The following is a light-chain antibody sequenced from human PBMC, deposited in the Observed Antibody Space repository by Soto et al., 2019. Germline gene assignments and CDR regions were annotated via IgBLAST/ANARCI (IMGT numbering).Light chain of an antibody. CDR2: GNN. Sequence: QSVLTQAPSVSGTPGQRVTITCSGSSSNIGRNSVNWYQHLQGTAPKLLTHGNNHRPSGVPDRFSGSKSGTSASLAISGLQPEDEADYCCAAWDDSLNEYVFGDGTKVTVL. CDR3: AAWDDSLNEYV. V-gene: IGLV1-44*01. CDR1: SSNIGRNS. J-gene: IGLJ1*01.